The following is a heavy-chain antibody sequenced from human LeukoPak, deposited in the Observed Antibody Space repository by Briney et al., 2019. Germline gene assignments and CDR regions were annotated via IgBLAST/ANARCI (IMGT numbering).Heavy chain of an antibody. Sequence: GGSLRLSCAASGFTFSSSAMSWVRQAPGKGLEWVSSITDRGDRTYSADSVKGRFTISRDNSKNTLYLQMNSLRAEDTAVYYCAKDLISMVRGSPMDVWGQGTTVTVSS. CDR3: AKDLISMVRGSPMDV. CDR2: ITDRGDRT. J-gene: IGHJ6*02. CDR1: GFTFSSSA. V-gene: IGHV3-23*01. D-gene: IGHD3-10*01.